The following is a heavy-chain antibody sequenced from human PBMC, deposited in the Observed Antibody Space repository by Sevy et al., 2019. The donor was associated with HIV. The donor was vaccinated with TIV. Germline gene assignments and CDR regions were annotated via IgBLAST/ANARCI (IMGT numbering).Heavy chain of an antibody. CDR1: GFTFGDYA. Sequence: GGSLRLSCTASGFTFGDYAMSWFRQAPGKGLEGVGFIRSKAYGGTTEYAASVKGRFTISRDDSKSIAYLQMNSLKTEDTAVYYCTRDLPRYSSGWYGVRWFDPWGQGTLVTVSS. CDR2: IRSKAYGGTT. J-gene: IGHJ5*02. CDR3: TRDLPRYSSGWYGVRWFDP. D-gene: IGHD6-19*01. V-gene: IGHV3-49*03.